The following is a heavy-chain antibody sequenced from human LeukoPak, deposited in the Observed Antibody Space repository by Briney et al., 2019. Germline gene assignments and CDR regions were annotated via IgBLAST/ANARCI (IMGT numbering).Heavy chain of an antibody. J-gene: IGHJ6*03. D-gene: IGHD1-1*01. Sequence: SVKVSCKASGGTFSSYTISWVRQAPGQGLEWMGRIIPILGIANYAQKFQGRVTITADKSTSTAYMELSSLRSEDTAVYYCASERLGYYYMDAWGKGTTVTLSS. CDR3: ASERLGYYYMDA. CDR2: IIPILGIA. V-gene: IGHV1-69*02. CDR1: GGTFSSYT.